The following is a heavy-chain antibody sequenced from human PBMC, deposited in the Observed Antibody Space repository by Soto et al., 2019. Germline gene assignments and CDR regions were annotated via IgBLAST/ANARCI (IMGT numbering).Heavy chain of an antibody. CDR3: ARDVGFHYDGSPSGQFDF. Sequence: QVELQESGPGLVKPSGTLSLTCAVFGNSISTTNWWSWVRQSPGKGLEWIGEIYHSGSSNYNPSLKSRVTISLDKSKNQFYPKVTSVTAADTAVYYCARDVGFHYDGSPSGQFDFWGQGTLVIVSS. V-gene: IGHV4-4*02. D-gene: IGHD3-22*01. CDR2: IYHSGSS. CDR1: GNSISTTNW. J-gene: IGHJ4*02.